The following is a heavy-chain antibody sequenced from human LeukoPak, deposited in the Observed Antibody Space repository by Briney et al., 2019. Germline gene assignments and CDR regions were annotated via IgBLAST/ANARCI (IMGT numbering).Heavy chain of an antibody. CDR2: INHSGST. J-gene: IGHJ4*02. CDR1: GGSFSDYY. V-gene: IGHV4-34*01. CDR3: AASTAPLDY. D-gene: IGHD6-6*01. Sequence: SETLSLTCAVYGGSFSDYYWSWIRQPPGKGLEWIGEINHSGSTNYNPSLKSRVTISVDTSKNQFSPKLSSVTAADTAVYYCAASTAPLDYWGQGTLVTVSS.